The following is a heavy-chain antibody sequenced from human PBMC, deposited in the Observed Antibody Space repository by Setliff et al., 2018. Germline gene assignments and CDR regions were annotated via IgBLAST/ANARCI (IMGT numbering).Heavy chain of an antibody. CDR2: INTNTGNP. D-gene: IGHD3-3*01. V-gene: IGHV7-4-1*02. CDR3: ARGDFWVVGGAFDI. J-gene: IGHJ3*02. Sequence: ASVKVSCKASGYTFTSYAMNWVRQAPGQGLEWRGWINTNTGNPTYAQGFTGRFVFSLDTSVSTAYLQISSLKAEDTAVYYCARGDFWVVGGAFDIWGQGTMVTVSS. CDR1: GYTFTSYA.